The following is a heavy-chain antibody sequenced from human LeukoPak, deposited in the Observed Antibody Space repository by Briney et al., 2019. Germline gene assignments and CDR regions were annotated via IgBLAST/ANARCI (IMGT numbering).Heavy chain of an antibody. CDR3: AKDPRRGGSYTAFDY. Sequence: GGSLRLSCAASGFTFSSYAMSWVRQAPGKGLEWVSAISGSGGSTYYADSVKGRFTISRDNSKNTLYLQMNSLRAEDTAVYYCAKDPRRGGSYTAFDYWGQGTLVTVSS. J-gene: IGHJ4*02. D-gene: IGHD1-26*01. CDR2: ISGSGGST. V-gene: IGHV3-23*01. CDR1: GFTFSSYA.